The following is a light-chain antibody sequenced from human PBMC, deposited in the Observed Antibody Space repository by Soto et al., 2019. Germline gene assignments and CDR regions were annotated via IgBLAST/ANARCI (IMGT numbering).Light chain of an antibody. J-gene: IGKJ2*02. Sequence: DIVMTQSPDSLAVSLGERATINCKSSQSGFYSSNNKNYLAWYQQKPGQPPKLLIYWASTRESGVPDRFSGSGSGTDFTLTISSLQAEDVAVYYCQQYDSTPPWTFGQGTKLEIK. CDR2: WAS. CDR3: QQYDSTPPWT. CDR1: QSGFYSSNNKNY. V-gene: IGKV4-1*01.